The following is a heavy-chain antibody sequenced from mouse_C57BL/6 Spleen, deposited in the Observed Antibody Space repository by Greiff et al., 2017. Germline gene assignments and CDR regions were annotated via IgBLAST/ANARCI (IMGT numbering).Heavy chain of an antibody. CDR3: VRHHYYGMDY. V-gene: IGHV10-1*01. J-gene: IGHJ4*01. CDR1: GFSFNTYA. Sequence: EVPLVESGGGLVQPKGSLKLSCAASGFSFNTYAMNWVRQAPGKGLEWVARIRSKSNNYATYYADSVKDRCTISRDDSESMLYLQMNNLKTEDTAMYYCVRHHYYGMDYWGQGTSVTVSS. CDR2: IRSKSNNYAT.